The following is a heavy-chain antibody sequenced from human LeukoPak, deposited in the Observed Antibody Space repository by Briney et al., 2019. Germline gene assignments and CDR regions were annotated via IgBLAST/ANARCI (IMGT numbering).Heavy chain of an antibody. D-gene: IGHD3-22*01. CDR3: ARADSSGFVSVY. J-gene: IGHJ4*02. Sequence: GGSLRLSCAASGFTFSSYSMNWVRQAPGKGLEWVSSISSSSSYIYYADSVKGRFTISRDNAKNSLYLQMNSLRAEDTAVYYCARADSSGFVSVYWGQGTLVTVSS. CDR1: GFTFSSYS. V-gene: IGHV3-21*01. CDR2: ISSSSSYI.